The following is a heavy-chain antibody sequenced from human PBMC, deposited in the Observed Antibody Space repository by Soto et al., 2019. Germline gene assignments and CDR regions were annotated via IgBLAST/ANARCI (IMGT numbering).Heavy chain of an antibody. CDR2: ISGYNGNT. D-gene: IGHD6-13*01. CDR3: ARDPDLYSTNSPPEL. V-gene: IGHV1-18*01. CDR1: GYTFTNYG. J-gene: IGHJ4*02. Sequence: QVPLVQSGAEVKKPGASVKVSCKASGYTFTNYGISWVRQAPGQGLEWMGWISGYNGNTNYPQKVQGRVTMTTDTSTNTAYMELRSLRSDDTAVYYCARDPDLYSTNSPPELWGQGTLVTVSS.